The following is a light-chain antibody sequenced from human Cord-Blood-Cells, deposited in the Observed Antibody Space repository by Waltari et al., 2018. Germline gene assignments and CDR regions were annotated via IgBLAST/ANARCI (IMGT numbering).Light chain of an antibody. V-gene: IGLV1-47*01. CDR2: RNN. Sequence: QSVLTQPPSASGTPGQRVTTSCSGSSSKIGSNYVYRYQQLPGTAPKPLIYRNNRRPAGVPDRFSGYKSGTSASRAISGLRSEDGSDYYCAAWDDSLSGRVFGGGTKLTFL. CDR3: AAWDDSLSGRV. CDR1: SSKIGSNY. J-gene: IGLJ3*02.